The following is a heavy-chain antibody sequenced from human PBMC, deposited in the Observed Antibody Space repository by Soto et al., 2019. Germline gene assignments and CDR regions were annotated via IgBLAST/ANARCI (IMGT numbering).Heavy chain of an antibody. J-gene: IGHJ4*02. Sequence: QVPLVQSGGEEKKPGASVKVSCKASGYTFTSYAMHWVRQAPGQRLEWMGWINAGNGNTKYSQKFQGRVTITRDTSASIAYMELSSLRSEDTAVYYCARSIVVVTALDYWGQGTLVTVSS. V-gene: IGHV1-3*05. CDR2: INAGNGNT. D-gene: IGHD2-21*02. CDR1: GYTFTSYA. CDR3: ARSIVVVTALDY.